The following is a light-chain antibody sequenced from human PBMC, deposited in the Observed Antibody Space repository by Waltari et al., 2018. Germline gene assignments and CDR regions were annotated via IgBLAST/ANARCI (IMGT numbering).Light chain of an antibody. CDR1: FSNIQSNT. CDR2: SAN. Sequence: QSVLTQPPSASGTPGPRVAISCSGSFSNIQSNTVNWYQQPPGTAPKRLIYSANQRPAGVPDRFSCSNSGTSASLAISGLQSEDEADYYCAAWDDSLNGIVFGGGTKLTVL. V-gene: IGLV1-44*01. J-gene: IGLJ2*01. CDR3: AAWDDSLNGIV.